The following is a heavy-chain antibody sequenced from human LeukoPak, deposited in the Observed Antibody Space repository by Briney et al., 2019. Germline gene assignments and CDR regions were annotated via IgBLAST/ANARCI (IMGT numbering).Heavy chain of an antibody. CDR3: ARFFLTGYSGRGAFDI. Sequence: GGSLRLSCAASGFTFSSYEMNWVRQAPGKGLEWVSYISSSGSTIYYVDSVKGRFTISRDNAKNSLYLQMNSLRAEDTAVYYCARFFLTGYSGRGAFDIWGQGTMVTVSS. CDR1: GFTFSSYE. D-gene: IGHD3-9*01. J-gene: IGHJ3*02. CDR2: ISSSGSTI. V-gene: IGHV3-48*03.